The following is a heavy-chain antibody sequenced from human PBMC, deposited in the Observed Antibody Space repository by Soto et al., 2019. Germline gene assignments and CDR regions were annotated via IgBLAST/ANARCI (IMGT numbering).Heavy chain of an antibody. V-gene: IGHV3-NL1*01. CDR1: GFTFSSDG. Sequence: GGSLRLSCAASGFTFSSDGMHWVRQAPGKGLEWVSVLYGGGTTHYLDSVKGRFTISRDNAKNTLYLQMNSLRAEDTAVYYCARDYYDSSFEYFDYWGQGTLVTVSS. J-gene: IGHJ4*02. CDR2: LYGGGTT. CDR3: ARDYYDSSFEYFDY. D-gene: IGHD3-22*01.